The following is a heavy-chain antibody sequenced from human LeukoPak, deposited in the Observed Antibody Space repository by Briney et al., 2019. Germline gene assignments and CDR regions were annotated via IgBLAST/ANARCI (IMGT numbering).Heavy chain of an antibody. D-gene: IGHD3-3*01. Sequence: SETLSLTCAVSGYSISSGYYWGWIRQPPGKGLEWIGSIYHSGSTYYNPSLKSRVTISVDTSKNQFSLKLSSVTAADTAVYYSAREFTIFGAFDIWGQGTMVTVSS. CDR2: IYHSGST. V-gene: IGHV4-38-2*02. CDR3: AREFTIFGAFDI. J-gene: IGHJ3*02. CDR1: GYSISSGYY.